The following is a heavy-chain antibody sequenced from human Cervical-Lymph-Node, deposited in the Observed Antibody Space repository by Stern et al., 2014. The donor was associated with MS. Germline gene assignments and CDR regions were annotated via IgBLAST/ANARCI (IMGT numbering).Heavy chain of an antibody. J-gene: IGHJ5*02. V-gene: IGHV1-69*01. CDR3: ALSSETSDRWYSLGYDL. Sequence: VQLVASGAEVTKPGSSVKVSCKASGGTFSKFPSSWVRQAPGQGLEWMGRIFPVFGTPTYAQEFRGRVTITADVSTSTVYMELSSLRSDDTAVYYCALSSETSDRWYSLGYDLWGQGTLVTVSS. CDR1: GGTFSKFP. CDR2: IFPVFGTP. D-gene: IGHD6-13*01.